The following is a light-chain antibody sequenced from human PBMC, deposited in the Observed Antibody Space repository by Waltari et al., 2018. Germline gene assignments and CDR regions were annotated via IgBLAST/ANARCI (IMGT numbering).Light chain of an antibody. V-gene: IGKV1-5*03. Sequence: GDRVTITCRASQSLSNWLAWYQQKPGKAPDVLIYGASNLESGVPSRFSGSGSGTEFTLTISSLQPDDFATYYCQQYKSYKTFGQGTRVEIK. CDR2: GAS. CDR1: QSLSNW. J-gene: IGKJ1*01. CDR3: QQYKSYKT.